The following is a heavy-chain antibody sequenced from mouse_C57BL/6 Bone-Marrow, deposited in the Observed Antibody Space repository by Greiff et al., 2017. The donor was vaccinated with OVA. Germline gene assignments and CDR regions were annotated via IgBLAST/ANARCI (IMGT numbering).Heavy chain of an antibody. D-gene: IGHD2-3*01. CDR3: ARDGYYFFDY. CDR1: GYTFTRSW. Sequence: QVQLQQPGAELVKPGASVPLSCKASGYTFTRSWLPWVKQRPGQGLEWIGMIHPNSGSTNYNEKFKSKATLTVDKSSSTAYMQLSSLTSEDSAVYYCARDGYYFFDYWGQGTTLTVSS. CDR2: IHPNSGST. J-gene: IGHJ2*01. V-gene: IGHV1-64*01.